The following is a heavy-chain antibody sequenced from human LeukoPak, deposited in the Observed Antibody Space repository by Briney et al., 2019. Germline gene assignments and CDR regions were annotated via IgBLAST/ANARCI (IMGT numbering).Heavy chain of an antibody. Sequence: SETLSLTCTVSGGSISSSSYYWGWIRQPPGKGLEWIGSIYYSGSTYYNPSLKSRVTISVDTSKNQFSLKLSSVTAADTAVYYCARTTWVPAAYRLPYYFDYWGQGTLVTVSS. D-gene: IGHD2-2*01. CDR2: IYYSGST. CDR1: GGSISSSSYY. CDR3: ARTTWVPAAYRLPYYFDY. J-gene: IGHJ4*02. V-gene: IGHV4-39*01.